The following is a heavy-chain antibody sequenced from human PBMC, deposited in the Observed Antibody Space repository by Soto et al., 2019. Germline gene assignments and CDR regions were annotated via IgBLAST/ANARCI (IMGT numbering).Heavy chain of an antibody. V-gene: IGHV3-33*01. CDR1: GFTFSSYG. D-gene: IGHD4-17*01. Sequence: QVQLVESGGGVVQPGRSLRLSCAASGFTFSSYGMHWVRQAPGKGLEWVAVIWYDGSNKYYADSVKGRFTISRDNXKXXLYLQMNRLRAEDTAVYYCARARDGDYVREWYFDLWGRGTLVTVSS. CDR3: ARARDGDYVREWYFDL. CDR2: IWYDGSNK. J-gene: IGHJ2*01.